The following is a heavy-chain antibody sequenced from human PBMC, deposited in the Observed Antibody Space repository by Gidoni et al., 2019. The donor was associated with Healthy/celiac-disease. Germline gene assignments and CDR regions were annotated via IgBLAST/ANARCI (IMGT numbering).Heavy chain of an antibody. V-gene: IGHV3-9*01. CDR2: ISWNSGSI. D-gene: IGHD3-16*01. CDR1: GFTFDDYA. J-gene: IGHJ4*02. CDR3: AKGSLGLHAPLGY. Sequence: EVQLVESGGGLVQPGRSLRLSCAASGFTFDDYAMHWVRQAPGKGLEWVSGISWNSGSIGYADSVKGRFTISRDNAKNSLYLQMNSLRAEDTALYYCAKGSLGLHAPLGYWGQGTLVTVSS.